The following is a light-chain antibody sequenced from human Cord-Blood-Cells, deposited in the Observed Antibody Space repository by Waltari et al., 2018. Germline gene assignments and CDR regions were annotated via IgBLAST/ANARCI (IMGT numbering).Light chain of an antibody. CDR2: EVS. Sequence: QSAPTQPSSASGSPGQSVTISCTGTTSDVGGSHSVSCYQQHPGNTPKLMIYEVSKRPSGVPDRFSVSKSGNTASLTVCGLQAEDEADYYCSSYAGSNNYVVGTGTKVTVL. CDR1: TSDVGGSHS. V-gene: IGLV2-8*01. J-gene: IGLJ1*01. CDR3: SSYAGSNNYV.